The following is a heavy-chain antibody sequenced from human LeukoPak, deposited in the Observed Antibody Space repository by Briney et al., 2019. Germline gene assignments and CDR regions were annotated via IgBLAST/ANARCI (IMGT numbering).Heavy chain of an antibody. J-gene: IGHJ4*02. Sequence: ASVKVSCKASGYTFTAYYMHWVRQAPGQGLEWMGWINPNSGGTNYAQKFQGRVTVTRDTSISTAYLQWNSLKASDTAIYYCVRHLSDITSCPNYWGPGTLITVAS. CDR2: INPNSGGT. CDR3: VRHLSDITSCPNY. V-gene: IGHV1-2*02. D-gene: IGHD2-2*01. CDR1: GYTFTAYY.